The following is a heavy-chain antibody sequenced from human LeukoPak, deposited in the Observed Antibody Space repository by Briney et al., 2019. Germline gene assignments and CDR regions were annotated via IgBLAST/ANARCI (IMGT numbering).Heavy chain of an antibody. D-gene: IGHD1-20*01. V-gene: IGHV3-15*01. CDR2: IKSKTDGGTT. CDR3: TTGFIAGTASGYYYYMDV. Sequence: PGGSLRLSCAASGFTFSNAWMSWVRLAPGKGLEWVGRIKSKTDGGTTDYAAPVKGRFTISRDDSKNTLYLQMNSLKTEDTAVYYCTTGFIAGTASGYYYYMDVWGKGTTVTVSS. J-gene: IGHJ6*03. CDR1: GFTFSNAW.